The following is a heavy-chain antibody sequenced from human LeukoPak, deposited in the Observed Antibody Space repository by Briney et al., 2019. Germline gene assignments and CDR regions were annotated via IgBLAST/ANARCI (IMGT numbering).Heavy chain of an antibody. CDR1: GGTFSSYA. CDR2: IIPIFGTA. J-gene: IGHJ4*02. D-gene: IGHD6-13*01. CDR3: AKDGTPGIGRPIDY. Sequence: SVKVSCKASGGTFSSYAISWVRQAPGQGLEWMGGIIPIFGTANYAQKFQGRVTITTDESTSTAYMELSSLRSEDTAVYYCAKDGTPGIGRPIDYWGQGTLVTVSS. V-gene: IGHV1-69*05.